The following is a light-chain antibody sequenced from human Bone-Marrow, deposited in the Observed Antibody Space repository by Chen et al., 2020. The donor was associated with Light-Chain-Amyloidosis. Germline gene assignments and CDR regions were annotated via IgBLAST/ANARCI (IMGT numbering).Light chain of an antibody. J-gene: IGLJ2*01. CDR2: DDS. Sequence: QSALTPPASVSGSPGQSITIPCTGTSSDVGGYKSVSWYQQHPGKAPKLMIYDDSNRPSGVSNRFSGSKSGNTASLTISGLQAEDEADYYCSAYTSSSTLVFGGGTKLTVL. V-gene: IGLV2-14*01. CDR3: SAYTSSSTLV. CDR1: SSDVGGYKS.